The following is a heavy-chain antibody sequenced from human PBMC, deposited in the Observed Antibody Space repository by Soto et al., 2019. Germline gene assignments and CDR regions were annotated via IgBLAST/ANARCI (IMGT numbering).Heavy chain of an antibody. J-gene: IGHJ4*02. D-gene: IGHD3-22*01. CDR3: ARQIYDSDTGPNFQYYFDS. CDR2: IDPSDSQT. Sequence: GESLKISCKGSGYSFAGYWITWVRQKPGKGLEWMGRIDPSDSQTYYSPSFRGHVTISVTKSITTVFLQWSSLRASDTAMYYCARQIYDSDTGPNFQYYFDSWGKGTPVTVSS. CDR1: GYSFAGYW. V-gene: IGHV5-10-1*01.